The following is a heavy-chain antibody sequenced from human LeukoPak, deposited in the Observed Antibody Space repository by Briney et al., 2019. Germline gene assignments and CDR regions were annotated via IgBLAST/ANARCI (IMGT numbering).Heavy chain of an antibody. CDR2: IDYSGST. D-gene: IGHD2-2*01. CDR3: ARLYCSSSTCFRVGIDV. J-gene: IGHJ6*02. V-gene: IGHV4-59*08. CDR1: GGSISSYY. Sequence: SETLSLTCTVSGGSISSYYWSWIRQSPGKGLEWIGYIDYSGSTNYNPSLKSRVTISVDTSKNQFSLKVSSVTAADTAVYYCARLYCSSSTCFRVGIDVWGQGTTVTVSS.